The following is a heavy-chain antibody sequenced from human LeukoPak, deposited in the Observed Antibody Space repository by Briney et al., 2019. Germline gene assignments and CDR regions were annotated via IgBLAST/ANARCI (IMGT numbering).Heavy chain of an antibody. Sequence: GGSLRLSCAASGFTVSSNYMSWVRQAPGKGLEWVSVIYSGGSTYYADSVKGRFTISRDNSKNTLYLQMNSLRAEDTAVYYCARGGWLRLAGLYDYWGQGTLVTVSS. D-gene: IGHD5-12*01. CDR3: ARGGWLRLAGLYDY. CDR2: IYSGGST. CDR1: GFTVSSNY. V-gene: IGHV3-53*01. J-gene: IGHJ4*02.